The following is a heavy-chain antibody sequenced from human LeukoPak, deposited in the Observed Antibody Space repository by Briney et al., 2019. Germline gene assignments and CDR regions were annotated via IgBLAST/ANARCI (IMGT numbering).Heavy chain of an antibody. CDR1: GFAFEYYA. CDR2: ISYDGSRQ. D-gene: IGHD3-3*01. CDR3: ARGPLPLYYDFWSGSHFDY. V-gene: IGHV3-30*04. J-gene: IGHJ4*02. Sequence: PGGSLRLSCAASGFAFEYYAMHWVRQAPGKGLEWLSVISYDGSRQYYTDSAKGRFTISRDNSKNRLYLQMNSLGAEGTAVYYCARGPLPLYYDFWSGSHFDYWGQGNLVTVSS.